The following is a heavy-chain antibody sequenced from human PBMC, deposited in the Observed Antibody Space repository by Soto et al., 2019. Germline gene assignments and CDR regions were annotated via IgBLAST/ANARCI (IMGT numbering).Heavy chain of an antibody. V-gene: IGHV3-21*01. Sequence: EVQLVESGGGLVKPGGSLRLSCAASGFTFSSDSMNWVRQAPGKGLEWVSSISSSSSYIYYADSVKGRFTISRDNAKNSLYLQMNSLRAEDTAVYYCARGSIVVVVAASEGDYWGQGTLVTVSS. CDR2: ISSSSSYI. J-gene: IGHJ4*02. CDR3: ARGSIVVVVAASEGDY. CDR1: GFTFSSDS. D-gene: IGHD2-15*01.